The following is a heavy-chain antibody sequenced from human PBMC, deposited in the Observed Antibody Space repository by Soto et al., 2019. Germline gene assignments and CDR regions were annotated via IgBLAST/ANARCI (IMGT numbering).Heavy chain of an antibody. CDR1: GWSFSGYY. CDR2: INHSGST. CDR3: AKGGLIAPGQRNYFDS. D-gene: IGHD2-8*01. Sequence: ETLSLTSPVYGWSFSGYYWSWVRQPPGKGLEWIGEINHSGSTNYNPSLKSRVTISVDTSKNQFSLKLSSVTAADTAVYYCAKGGLIAPGQRNYFDSWGHGTLVTVSS. V-gene: IGHV4-34*01. J-gene: IGHJ4*01.